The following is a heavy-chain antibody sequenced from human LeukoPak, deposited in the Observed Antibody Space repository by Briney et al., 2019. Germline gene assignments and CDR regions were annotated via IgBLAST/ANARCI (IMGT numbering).Heavy chain of an antibody. CDR1: GFTFSSYA. J-gene: IGHJ4*02. V-gene: IGHV3-23*01. CDR2: ISGSGGST. Sequence: GGPLRLSCAAPGFTFSSYAMSWVRQAPGKGLELVSAISGSGGSTYYADSVKGRFTISRYNSKNTLYLQMNSLRAEDTAVYYCAKGFFRARFGEIFDYWGQGTLVTVSS. D-gene: IGHD3-10*01. CDR3: AKGFFRARFGEIFDY.